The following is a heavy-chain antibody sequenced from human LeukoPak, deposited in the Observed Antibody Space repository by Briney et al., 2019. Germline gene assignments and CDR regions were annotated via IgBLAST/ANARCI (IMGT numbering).Heavy chain of an antibody. V-gene: IGHV1-46*01. CDR2: INPSGGST. CDR1: GYTFTSYY. J-gene: IGHJ6*02. D-gene: IGHD3-9*01. Sequence: ASVKVSCKASGYTFTSYYMHWVRQAPGQGLEWMGIINPSGGSTSYAQKFQGRVTMTRDTSTSTVYMELSSLRSEDTAVYYCARDRDYDILTGYYRGPDYYHYYGMDVWGQGTTVTGSS. CDR3: ARDRDYDILTGYYRGPDYYHYYGMDV.